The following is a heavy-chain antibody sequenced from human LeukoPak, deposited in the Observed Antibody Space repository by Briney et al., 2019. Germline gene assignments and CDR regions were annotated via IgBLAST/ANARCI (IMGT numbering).Heavy chain of an antibody. CDR2: ISGSGGGT. Sequence: GGSLRLSCAASGFTFSTYAMSWVRQAPAKGLEWVSGISGSGGGTDYADSVKGRFTISRDNSKNTLYLQMNSLRAEDTAVYYCAKDRGSSGCYYGMDVWGQGTTVTVS. CDR3: AKDRGSSGCYYGMDV. CDR1: GFTFSTYA. D-gene: IGHD1-26*01. J-gene: IGHJ6*02. V-gene: IGHV3-23*01.